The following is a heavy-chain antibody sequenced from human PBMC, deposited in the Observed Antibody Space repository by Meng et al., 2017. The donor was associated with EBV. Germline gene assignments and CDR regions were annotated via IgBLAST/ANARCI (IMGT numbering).Heavy chain of an antibody. Sequence: QGRLRASGPGLLSPSGTLSLPCAVPGGSISSGNWWSWVRQPPGKGLEWIGEIYHSGSTNYNPSLKSRVTISVDKSKNQFSLKLSSVTAADTAVYYCARRSLDYYDSSGFDYWGQGTLVTVSS. J-gene: IGHJ4*02. CDR1: GGSISSGNW. V-gene: IGHV4-4*02. CDR2: IYHSGST. D-gene: IGHD3-22*01. CDR3: ARRSLDYYDSSGFDY.